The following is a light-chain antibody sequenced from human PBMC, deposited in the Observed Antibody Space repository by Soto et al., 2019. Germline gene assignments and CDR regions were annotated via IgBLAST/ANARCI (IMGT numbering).Light chain of an antibody. CDR2: KAS. CDR1: QSISDW. J-gene: IGKJ1*01. V-gene: IGKV1-5*03. CDR3: QEYKSDSPWT. Sequence: DVQMIQSPSTLSASVGDRVTITCRASQSISDWLAWYQQKPGRAPKLLIYKASSLESGVPSRFSGSGSGTEFTLTISSLQPDDFATYYCQEYKSDSPWTFGQGTKVEVK.